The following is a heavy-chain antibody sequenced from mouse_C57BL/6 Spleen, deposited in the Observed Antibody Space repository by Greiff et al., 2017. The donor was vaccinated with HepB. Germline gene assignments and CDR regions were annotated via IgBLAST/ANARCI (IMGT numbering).Heavy chain of an antibody. CDR1: GFTFSSYA. CDR3: ARDGGGLNDGYYDAMDY. CDR2: ISDGGSYT. Sequence: EVKLVESGGGLVKPGGSLKLSCAASGFTFSSYAMSWVRQTPEKRLEWVATISDGGSYTYYPDNVKGRFTISRDNAKNNLYLQMSHLKSEDTAMYYCARDGGGLNDGYYDAMDYWGQGTSVTVSS. J-gene: IGHJ4*01. D-gene: IGHD2-3*01. V-gene: IGHV5-4*01.